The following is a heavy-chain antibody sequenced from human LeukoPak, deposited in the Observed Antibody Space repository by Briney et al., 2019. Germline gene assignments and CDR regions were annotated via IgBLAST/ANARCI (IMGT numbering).Heavy chain of an antibody. J-gene: IGHJ4*02. CDR2: ISGSGGST. Sequence: PGGPLRLSCAASGFTFSSYSMNWVRQAPGKGLEWVSAISGSGGSTYYADSVKGRFTISRDNSKNTLYLQMNSLRAEDTAVYYCAKSVVAATPYYFDYWGQGTLVTVSS. V-gene: IGHV3-23*01. D-gene: IGHD2-15*01. CDR1: GFTFSSYS. CDR3: AKSVVAATPYYFDY.